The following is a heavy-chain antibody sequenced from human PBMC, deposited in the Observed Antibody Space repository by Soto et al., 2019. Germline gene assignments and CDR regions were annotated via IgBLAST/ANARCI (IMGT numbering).Heavy chain of an antibody. D-gene: IGHD3-3*01. CDR1: GYTFTSYG. Sequence: GASVKVSCKASGYTFTSYGISWVRQAPGQGLEWMGWISAYNGNTNYAQKLQGRVTMTTDTSTSTAYMELRSLRSDDTAVYYCARGGSYYDFWSGIPYYYYGMDVWGQGTTVTVS. CDR2: ISAYNGNT. J-gene: IGHJ6*02. CDR3: ARGGSYYDFWSGIPYYYYGMDV. V-gene: IGHV1-18*04.